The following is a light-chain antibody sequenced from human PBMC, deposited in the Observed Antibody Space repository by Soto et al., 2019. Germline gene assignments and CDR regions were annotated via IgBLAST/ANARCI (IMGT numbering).Light chain of an antibody. CDR3: QQYSTYST. CDR1: QGISSW. V-gene: IGKV1-5*01. CDR2: DAS. J-gene: IGKJ1*01. Sequence: DIQMTQSPSSVSASVGDRVTITFRASQGISSWLAWYQQKPGKAAKLLIYDASNLESGVPSICSGSGSGTEFTLTISSLPPDDFATYYCQQYSTYSTFGQGTKVDIK.